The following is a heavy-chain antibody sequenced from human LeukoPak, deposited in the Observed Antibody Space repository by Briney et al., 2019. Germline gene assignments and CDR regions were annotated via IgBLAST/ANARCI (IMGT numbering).Heavy chain of an antibody. CDR3: ARGHYGMDV. CDR1: GFKFKNYR. V-gene: IGHV3-7*05. Sequence: GGSLRLSCVVSGFKFKNYRMTWVRQAPGKGREWVATIKQDGRETYYVDSVKGRFTLSRDNAKNSLFLQMNSLRAEDTAVYYCARGHYGMDVWGQGTSVTVSS. CDR2: IKQDGRET. J-gene: IGHJ6*02.